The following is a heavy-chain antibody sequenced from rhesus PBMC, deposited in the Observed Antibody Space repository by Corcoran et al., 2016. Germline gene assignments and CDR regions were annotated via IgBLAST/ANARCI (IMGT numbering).Heavy chain of an antibody. CDR1: GYSIHSGFY. Sequence: QVQLQESGPGLVKPSETLSLTCAVSGYSIHSGFYWVWIRQPPGKGLEYLASISGGSGSTNYNPSLKSRVIISKDMSKNQFSLKLTSVTAADTAVYYCARHGLTGGFDYWGQGVLVTVSS. J-gene: IGHJ4*01. D-gene: IGHD7-45*01. CDR2: ISGGSGST. CDR3: ARHGLTGGFDY. V-gene: IGHV4-99*01.